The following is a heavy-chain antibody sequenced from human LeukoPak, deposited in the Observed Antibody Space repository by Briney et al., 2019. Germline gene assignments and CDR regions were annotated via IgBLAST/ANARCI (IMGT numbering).Heavy chain of an antibody. V-gene: IGHV3-7*01. Sequence: GGSLRLSCVASGFAFSSYWMTWVRQAPGKGLEWVANIKQDGGEEYYVDSVKGRFTISRDNAKNSLFLQMNSLRVEDTAVYYCARLGGSCYTYWGQGTLVTVSS. CDR1: GFAFSSYW. J-gene: IGHJ4*02. D-gene: IGHD2-15*01. CDR3: ARLGGSCYTY. CDR2: IKQDGGEE.